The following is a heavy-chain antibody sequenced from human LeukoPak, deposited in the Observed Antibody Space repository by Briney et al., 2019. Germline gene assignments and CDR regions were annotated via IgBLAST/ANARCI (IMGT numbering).Heavy chain of an antibody. CDR2: IYYSGST. J-gene: IGHJ3*02. CDR1: GGSISSYY. CDR3: ARDYFGFDILTGSQRWRAFDI. D-gene: IGHD3-9*01. V-gene: IGHV4-59*01. Sequence: PSETLSLTCTVSGGSISSYYWSWIRQPPGKGLEWIGYIYYSGSTNYNPSLKSRVTISVDTSKNHFSLLLNSVTAADTAVYYCARDYFGFDILTGSQRWRAFDIWGQGTMVTVSS.